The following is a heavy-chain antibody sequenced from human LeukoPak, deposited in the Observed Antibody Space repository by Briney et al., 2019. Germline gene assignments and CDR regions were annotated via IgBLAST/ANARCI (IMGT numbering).Heavy chain of an antibody. Sequence: SVKVSCKASGGTFSSYAISWVRQAPGQGLEWMGGIIPIFGTANYAQKFQGRVTITADESTSTAYMELSSLRSEDTAVYYCARVELELLDAFDIWGQGTMVTVSS. CDR1: GGTFSSYA. J-gene: IGHJ3*02. CDR2: IIPIFGTA. CDR3: ARVELELLDAFDI. V-gene: IGHV1-69*13. D-gene: IGHD1-7*01.